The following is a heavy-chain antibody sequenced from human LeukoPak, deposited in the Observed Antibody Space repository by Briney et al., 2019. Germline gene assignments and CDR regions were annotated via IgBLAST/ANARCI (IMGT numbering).Heavy chain of an antibody. CDR2: ISYDGSNK. J-gene: IGHJ3*02. Sequence: GGSLRLSCAASGFTFSSYAMSWVRQAPGKGLEWVAVISYDGSNKYYADSVKGRFTISRDNSKNTLYLQMNSPRAEDTAVYYCARRRLDYYDSSGYYPDAFDIWGQGTMVTVSS. V-gene: IGHV3-30-3*01. CDR3: ARRRLDYYDSSGYYPDAFDI. CDR1: GFTFSSYA. D-gene: IGHD3-22*01.